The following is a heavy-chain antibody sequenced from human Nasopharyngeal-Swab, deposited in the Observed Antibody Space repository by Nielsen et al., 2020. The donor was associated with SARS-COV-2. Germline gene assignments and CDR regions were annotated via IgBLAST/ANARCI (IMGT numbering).Heavy chain of an antibody. V-gene: IGHV3-21*01. CDR3: ARDLSTTVTTRGVLDY. Sequence: GESLKISCAASGFTFSSYSMNWVRQAPGKGLEWVSSISSSSSYIYYADSVKGRFTISRDNAKNSLYLQMNSLRAEDTAVYYYARDLSTTVTTRGVLDYWGQGTLVTVSS. CDR2: ISSSSSYI. D-gene: IGHD4-17*01. CDR1: GFTFSSYS. J-gene: IGHJ4*02.